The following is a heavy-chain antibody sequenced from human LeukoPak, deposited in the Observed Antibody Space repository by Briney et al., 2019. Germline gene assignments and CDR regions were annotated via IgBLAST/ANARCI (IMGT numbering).Heavy chain of an antibody. Sequence: PSDTLSLTCAVYGGSFSGYYWSWIRQPPGTGLEWIGEINHSGSTNYNPSLKSRVTISVDTSKNQFSLKLSSVTAADTAVYYCARGELRYFDWLLSGGYYFDYWGQGTLVTVSS. CDR1: GGSFSGYY. J-gene: IGHJ4*02. D-gene: IGHD3-9*01. V-gene: IGHV4-34*01. CDR3: ARGELRYFDWLLSGGYYFDY. CDR2: INHSGST.